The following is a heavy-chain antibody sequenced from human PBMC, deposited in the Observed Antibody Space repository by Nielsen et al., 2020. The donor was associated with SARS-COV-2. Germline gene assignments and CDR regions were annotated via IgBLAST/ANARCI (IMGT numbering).Heavy chain of an antibody. J-gene: IGHJ3*02. CDR3: AKALFYSGYDDDAFDI. CDR1: GFTFSSYG. CDR2: ISYDGSNK. Sequence: GESLKISCAASGFTFSSYGMHWVRQAPGKGLEWVAVISYDGSNKYYADSVKGRFTISRDNSKNTLYLQMNSLRAEDTAVYYCAKALFYSGYDDDAFDIWGQGTMVTVSS. D-gene: IGHD5-12*01. V-gene: IGHV3-30*18.